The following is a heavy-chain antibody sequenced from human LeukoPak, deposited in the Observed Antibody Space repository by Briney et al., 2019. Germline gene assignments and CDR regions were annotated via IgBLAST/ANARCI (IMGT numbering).Heavy chain of an antibody. CDR3: ARAVYRAWEGNNFDY. CDR2: INHSGST. D-gene: IGHD1-26*01. J-gene: IGHJ4*02. V-gene: IGHV4-34*01. Sequence: PSETLSLTCAVYGGSFSGYYWSWIRQPPGKGLEWIGEINHSGSTNYNPSLKSRVTISVDTSKNQFSLKLSSVTAADTAVYYCARAVYRAWEGNNFDYWGQGTLVTVSS. CDR1: GGSFSGYY.